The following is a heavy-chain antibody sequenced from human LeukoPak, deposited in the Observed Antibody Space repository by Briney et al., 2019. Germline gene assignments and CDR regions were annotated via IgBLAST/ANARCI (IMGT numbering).Heavy chain of an antibody. CDR1: GFTFSGYG. CDR2: IWYDGSNK. D-gene: IGHD4-11*01. V-gene: IGHV3-33*01. CDR3: ARDYSGPDY. Sequence: GGSLRLSCAASGFTFSGYGMHWVRQAPGKGLQWVAVIWYDGSNKYYADSVKGRFTISRDNSKNTLYLQMNSLRAEDTAVYYCARDYSGPDYWGQGTLVTVSS. J-gene: IGHJ4*02.